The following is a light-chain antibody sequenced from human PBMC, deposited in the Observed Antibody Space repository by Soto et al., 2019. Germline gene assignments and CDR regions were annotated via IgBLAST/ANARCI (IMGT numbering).Light chain of an antibody. CDR1: QSLRGR. CDR2: DAS. CDR3: QHLDSNWP. V-gene: IGKV1-5*01. Sequence: DIQMTQSPFTLSASVGDIVTITCRASQSLRGRLAWYQQKPGKAPRLLIYDASTLESGVPSRFSGTGSETEFTLTISGLQPDDFATYFCQHLDSNWPFGQGTKVEI. J-gene: IGKJ1*01.